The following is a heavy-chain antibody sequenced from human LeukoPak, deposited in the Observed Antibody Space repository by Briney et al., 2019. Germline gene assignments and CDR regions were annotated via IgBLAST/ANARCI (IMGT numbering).Heavy chain of an antibody. Sequence: SETLSLTCTVSGGSISSYYWSWIRQPPGKGLEWIGYIYYSGSTNYNPSLKSRVTISVDTSKNQFSLKLSSVTAADTAVYYCARRHQLRNIYYYYYGMDVWGQGTTVTVSS. CDR2: IYYSGST. J-gene: IGHJ6*02. CDR1: GGSISSYY. CDR3: ARRHQLRNIYYYYYGMDV. V-gene: IGHV4-59*08. D-gene: IGHD1-7*01.